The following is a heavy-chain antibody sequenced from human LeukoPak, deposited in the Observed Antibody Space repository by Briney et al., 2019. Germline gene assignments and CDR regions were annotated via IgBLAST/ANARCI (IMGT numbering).Heavy chain of an antibody. V-gene: IGHV3-7*01. Sequence: GGSLRLSCAASGFTFSSYWMSWVRQAPGTGLEWVANIHQDGSEKYYVDSVKGRFTISRDNAKNSLYLQMNSLRAEDTAIYYSGRESSSSTFDYWGQGTLITVSS. CDR1: GFTFSSYW. CDR2: IHQDGSEK. CDR3: GRESSSSTFDY. D-gene: IGHD5/OR15-5a*01. J-gene: IGHJ4*02.